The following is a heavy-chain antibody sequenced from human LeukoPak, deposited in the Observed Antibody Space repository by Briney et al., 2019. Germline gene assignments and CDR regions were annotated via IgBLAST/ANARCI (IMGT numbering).Heavy chain of an antibody. D-gene: IGHD2-15*01. J-gene: IGHJ3*02. CDR2: ISTSSSYI. Sequence: GGSLRLSCAASGFTFSSYSMNWVRQAPGKGLDWVSSISTSSSYIYYADSVKGRVTISRDNAKNSLYLQMNSLRAEDTAVYYCARGLDVVSATNDAFDIWGQGTMVTVSS. CDR3: ARGLDVVSATNDAFDI. V-gene: IGHV3-21*01. CDR1: GFTFSSYS.